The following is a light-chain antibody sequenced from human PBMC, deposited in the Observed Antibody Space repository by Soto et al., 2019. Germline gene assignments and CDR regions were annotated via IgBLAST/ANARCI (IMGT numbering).Light chain of an antibody. Sequence: EIVLTQSPATLSVSPGERATLSCRASQSVNSNLAWYQQKPGQAPRLLINDASTRATGIPARFSGSGSGTEFTLTISSLQSEDFAIYYCQQYNNWPPWTFGQGTKVEIK. V-gene: IGKV3-15*01. CDR2: DAS. CDR1: QSVNSN. CDR3: QQYNNWPPWT. J-gene: IGKJ1*01.